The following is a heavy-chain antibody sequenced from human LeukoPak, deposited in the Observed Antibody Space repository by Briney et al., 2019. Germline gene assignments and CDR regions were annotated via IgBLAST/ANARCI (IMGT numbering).Heavy chain of an antibody. Sequence: GRSLRLSCAASGFTFSSYAMRWVRQAPGKGLEWVAVISYDGSNKYYADSVKGRFTISRDNSKNTLYLQMNSLRAEDTAVYYCMCGMTTVTTDYYGMDVWGQGTTVTVSS. D-gene: IGHD4-17*01. J-gene: IGHJ6*02. V-gene: IGHV3-30-3*01. CDR3: MCGMTTVTTDYYGMDV. CDR2: ISYDGSNK. CDR1: GFTFSSYA.